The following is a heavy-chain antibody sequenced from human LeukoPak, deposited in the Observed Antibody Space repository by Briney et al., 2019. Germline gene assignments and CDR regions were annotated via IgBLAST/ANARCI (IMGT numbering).Heavy chain of an antibody. CDR1: GFTFSSYS. CDR3: AREKGWYVSFDY. D-gene: IGHD6-19*01. J-gene: IGHJ4*02. V-gene: IGHV3-21*01. CDR2: ISSSSSYI. Sequence: PGGSLRLSCAASGFTFSSYSMNWVRQAPGKGLEWVSSISSSSSYIYYADSVKGRFTISRDNAKNSLYLQMNSLRAEDTAVYYCAREKGWYVSFDYWGQGTLVTVSS.